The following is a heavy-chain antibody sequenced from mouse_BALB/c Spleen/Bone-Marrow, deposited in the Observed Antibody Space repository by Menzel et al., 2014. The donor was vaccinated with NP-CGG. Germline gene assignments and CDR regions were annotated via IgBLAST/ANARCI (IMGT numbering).Heavy chain of an antibody. V-gene: IGHV1S5*01. CDR1: GYTFTSYW. J-gene: IGHJ3*01. CDR2: IYPGSGTA. CDR3: ARFDGYDVGFAY. Sequence: QVHVKQSGSELVRPGASVKLSCKASGYTFTSYWMHWVKQRPGQGLEWIGNIYPGSGTAKYDEKFKNKATLTVDTSSSTAYMQLSSLTSEDSAVYYCARFDGYDVGFAYWGQGTPVTVS. D-gene: IGHD2-2*01.